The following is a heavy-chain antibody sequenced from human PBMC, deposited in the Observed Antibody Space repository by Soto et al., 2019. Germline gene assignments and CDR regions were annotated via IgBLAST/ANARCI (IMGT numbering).Heavy chain of an antibody. J-gene: IGHJ4*02. CDR3: ARRGGGDSLFDS. D-gene: IGHD4-17*01. CDR1: GGSFSSSNYY. V-gene: IGHV4-39*01. Sequence: SETLSLTCTVSGGSFSSSNYYWGWIRQPPGNGLEWIGNIFYVGGSGVAYYSPSLKSRVTISVDTSKNQFSLNMRSLTAADTAVYFCARRGGGDSLFDSWGQGKMVTV. CDR2: IFYVGGSGVA.